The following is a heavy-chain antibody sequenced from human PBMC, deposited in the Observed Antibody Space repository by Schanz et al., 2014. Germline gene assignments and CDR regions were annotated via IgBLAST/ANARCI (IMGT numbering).Heavy chain of an antibody. V-gene: IGHV3-43*01. Sequence: EVQLLESGGGLVQPGGSLRLSCSASGFTFSDYYMTWVRQPPGKGLEWVSLVTWDGGYTYYADSVKGRFTISRDNSKNSLYLQMDSLRSEDTALYYCAKNRAGGYESFLDSWGQGTLVTVSS. CDR3: AKNRAGGYESFLDS. J-gene: IGHJ4*02. CDR1: GFTFSDYY. D-gene: IGHD5-12*01. CDR2: VTWDGGYT.